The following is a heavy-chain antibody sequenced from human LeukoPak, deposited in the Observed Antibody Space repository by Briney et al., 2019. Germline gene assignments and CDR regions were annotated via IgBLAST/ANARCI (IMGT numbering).Heavy chain of an antibody. V-gene: IGHV3-30*18. J-gene: IGHJ6*02. Sequence: PGRSLRLSCAASGFTFSSYGMHWVRQAPGKGLEWVAVISYDGSNKYYADSVKGRFTISRDNSKNTLYLQMNSLRAEDTAIYYCAKGLYDYALDVWGQGTAVTVSS. CDR1: GFTFSSYG. CDR3: AKGLYDYALDV. CDR2: ISYDGSNK.